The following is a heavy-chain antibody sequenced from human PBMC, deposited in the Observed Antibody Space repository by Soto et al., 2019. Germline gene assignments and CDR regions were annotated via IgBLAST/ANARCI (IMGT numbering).Heavy chain of an antibody. V-gene: IGHV3-30-3*01. Sequence: PGGSLRLSCAASGLTLSNYAMHWVRQAPGKGLEWVAVISYDGSNRYYADSVKGRFTISRDNSKNTLYLQMNSLRAEDTAVYYCARVTQAAAADDWGQGTLVTVSS. D-gene: IGHD6-25*01. CDR3: ARVTQAAAADD. J-gene: IGHJ4*02. CDR1: GLTLSNYA. CDR2: ISYDGSNR.